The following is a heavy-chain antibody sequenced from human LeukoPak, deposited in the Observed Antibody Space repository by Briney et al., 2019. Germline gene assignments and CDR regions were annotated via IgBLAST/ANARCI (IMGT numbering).Heavy chain of an antibody. D-gene: IGHD2-15*01. CDR2: IYYSGST. V-gene: IGHV4-61*01. J-gene: IGHJ4*02. CDR1: GGSVSSGSYY. CDR3: ARDSTFYCSGGSCYKPFDY. Sequence: SETLSLTCTVSGGSVSSGSYYWSWIRQPPGKGLEWIGYIYYSGSTNYNPSLKSRVTISVDTSENQFSLKLSSVTAADTAVYYCARDSTFYCSGGSCYKPFDYWGQGTLVTVSS.